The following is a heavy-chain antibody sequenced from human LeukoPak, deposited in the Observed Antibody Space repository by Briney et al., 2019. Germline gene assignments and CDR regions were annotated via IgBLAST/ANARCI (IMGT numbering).Heavy chain of an antibody. J-gene: IGHJ6*03. Sequence: SETLSLTCTVSGGSISSYYWSWIRQLPGKGLEWIGYIYYSGSTYYNPSLKSRVTISVDTSKNQFSLKLSSVTAADTAVYYCARLIVGSTLGYFYYYMDVWGKGTPVTVSS. CDR1: GGSISSYY. V-gene: IGHV4-59*12. D-gene: IGHD1-26*01. CDR2: IYYSGST. CDR3: ARLIVGSTLGYFYYYMDV.